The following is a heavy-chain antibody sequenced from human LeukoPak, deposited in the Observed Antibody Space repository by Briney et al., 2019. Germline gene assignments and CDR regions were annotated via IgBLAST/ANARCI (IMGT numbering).Heavy chain of an antibody. CDR2: ISPGGGST. J-gene: IGHJ4*02. Sequence: LGLSLRLSCAGSGFTLNDYYVNWLRQAPGKGLEWVSAISPGGGSTFYADSVKGRFTISRDNSKSTLYLQMNSLRAEDTAVYYCAKFRSAAVADRGLDYWGQGTLVTVSS. CDR1: GFTLNDYY. D-gene: IGHD6-19*01. CDR3: AKFRSAAVADRGLDY. V-gene: IGHV3-23*01.